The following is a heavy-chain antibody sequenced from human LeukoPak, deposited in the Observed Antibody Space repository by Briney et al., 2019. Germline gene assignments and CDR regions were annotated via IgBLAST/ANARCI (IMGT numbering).Heavy chain of an antibody. CDR1: GFTVSSNY. D-gene: IGHD3-16*02. CDR2: IYSGGST. Sequence: PGGSLRLSCAASGFTVSSNYMSWVRQAPGKGLERVSVIYSGGSTYYADSVKGRFTISRHNSKNTLYLQMNSLRAEDTAVYYCARAPPPDYDYVWGSYRYSYYYYYGMDVWGQGTTVTVSS. J-gene: IGHJ6*02. CDR3: ARAPPPDYDYVWGSYRYSYYYYYGMDV. V-gene: IGHV3-53*04.